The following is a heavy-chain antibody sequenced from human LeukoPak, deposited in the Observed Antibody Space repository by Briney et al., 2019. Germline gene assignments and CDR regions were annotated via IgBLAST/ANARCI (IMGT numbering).Heavy chain of an antibody. J-gene: IGHJ4*02. CDR2: ISSSSSTI. Sequence: GGSLRLSCAASGFTSSSYSMNWVRQAPGKGLEWVSYISSSSSTIYYADSVKGRFTISRHNSKNTLYLEMNSLRAEGTAIYYCAKDLISPRRVGSSEKLDYWGQGALVTVSS. CDR3: AKDLISPRRVGSSEKLDY. V-gene: IGHV3-48*04. D-gene: IGHD1-26*01. CDR1: GFTSSSYS.